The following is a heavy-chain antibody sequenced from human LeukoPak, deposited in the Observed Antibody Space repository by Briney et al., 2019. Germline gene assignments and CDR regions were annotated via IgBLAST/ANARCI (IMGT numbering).Heavy chain of an antibody. Sequence: SETLSLTCTVSGGSISSYYWSWIRQPPGKGLEWIGYIYYSGSTNYNPSLKSRVTISVDTSKNQFSLKLSSVTAADTAVYYCARGTGRLRGYDYWGQGTLVTVSS. CDR1: GGSISSYY. J-gene: IGHJ4*02. D-gene: IGHD3-10*01. CDR2: IYYSGST. CDR3: ARGTGRLRGYDY. V-gene: IGHV4-59*01.